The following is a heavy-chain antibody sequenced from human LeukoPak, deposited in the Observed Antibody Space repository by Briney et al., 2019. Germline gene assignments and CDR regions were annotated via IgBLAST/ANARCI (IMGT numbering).Heavy chain of an antibody. D-gene: IGHD1-14*01. J-gene: IGHJ1*01. CDR2: IYSGGST. V-gene: IGHV3-53*01. CDR1: GLTVNSKY. CDR3: TGDVYQH. Sequence: GGSLRLSCAASGLTVNSKYMSWVRQAPGKGLEWVSIIYSGGSTNYADSVKGRFTISRDNSKNTVYLQMNRLRAEDTAVYYCTGDVYQHWGQGTLVTVSS.